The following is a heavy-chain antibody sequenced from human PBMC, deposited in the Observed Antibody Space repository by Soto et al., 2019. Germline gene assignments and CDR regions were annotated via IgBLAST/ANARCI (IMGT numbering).Heavy chain of an antibody. CDR2: IHGDGSST. CDR3: AGSPGLSRISGTTLGA. Sequence: CGSLRLSCAASGFTFRSQWRQWAGQGPGKGLVWVSRIHGDGSSTSYADSVKGRFTISRDNAKNMLYLQVNSLRADDTAVYYCAGSPGLSRISGTTLGAWGQGTLVTVSS. CDR1: GFTFRSQW. D-gene: IGHD1-7*01. V-gene: IGHV3-74*01. J-gene: IGHJ5*01.